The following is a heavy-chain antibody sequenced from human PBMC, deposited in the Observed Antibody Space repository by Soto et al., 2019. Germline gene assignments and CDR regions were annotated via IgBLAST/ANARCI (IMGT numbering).Heavy chain of an antibody. CDR1: GFTVSSNY. D-gene: IGHD3-22*01. V-gene: IGHV3-66*01. CDR2: IYSGGST. Sequence: GGSLRLSCAASGFTVSSNYMSWVRQAPGKGLEWVSVIYSGGSTYYADSVKGRFTISRDNSKNTLYLQMNSLRAEDTAVYYCARDWQSGYYDSSGPKTPYYYGMDVWGQGTTVTVSS. CDR3: ARDWQSGYYDSSGPKTPYYYGMDV. J-gene: IGHJ6*02.